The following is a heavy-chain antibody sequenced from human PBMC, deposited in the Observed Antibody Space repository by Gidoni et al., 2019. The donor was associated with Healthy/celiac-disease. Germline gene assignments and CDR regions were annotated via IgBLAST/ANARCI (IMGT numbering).Heavy chain of an antibody. CDR2: ISGSGGST. CDR1: GFPFSSYA. V-gene: IGHV3-23*01. D-gene: IGHD6-19*01. J-gene: IGHJ4*02. CDR3: AKDMTRYSSGWVDY. Sequence: EVQLLESGGGLVQPGVSLRLSCAASGFPFSSYAMSWVRQAPGKGLGWVSAISGSGGSTYYADSVKGRFTISRDNSKNTLYLQMNSLRAEDTAVYYCAKDMTRYSSGWVDYWGQGTLVTVSS.